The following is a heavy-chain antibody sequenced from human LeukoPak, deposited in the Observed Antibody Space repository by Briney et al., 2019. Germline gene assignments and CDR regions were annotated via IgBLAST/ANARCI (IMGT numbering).Heavy chain of an antibody. CDR3: AKASTSGWFPFDY. CDR2: ISGIGRTT. J-gene: IGHJ4*02. D-gene: IGHD6-19*01. V-gene: IGHV3-23*01. CDR1: GFTFSNYA. Sequence: PGGSLRLSCAASGFTFSNYAMSWVRQAPGKGLEWVSGISGIGRTTYYADSVKGRFTISRDNSKNTLYLQMNSLRAEDTAVYYCAKASTSGWFPFDYWGQGTLVTVSS.